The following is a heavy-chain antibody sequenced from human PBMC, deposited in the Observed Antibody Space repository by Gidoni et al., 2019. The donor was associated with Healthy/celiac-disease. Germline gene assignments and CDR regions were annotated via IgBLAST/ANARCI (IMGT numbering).Heavy chain of an antibody. D-gene: IGHD3-10*01. Sequence: QVQLQESCPGLVKPSEPLSLTRVVSGGSISSFYWSWIRQPPGKGLEWIGYIYYSGSTNYNPSLKSRVTISVDTSKNQFSLKLSSVTAADTAVYYCARASDGSGSYYNYWGQGTLVTVSS. CDR2: IYYSGST. CDR3: ARASDGSGSYYNY. J-gene: IGHJ4*02. V-gene: IGHV4-59*01. CDR1: GGSISSFY.